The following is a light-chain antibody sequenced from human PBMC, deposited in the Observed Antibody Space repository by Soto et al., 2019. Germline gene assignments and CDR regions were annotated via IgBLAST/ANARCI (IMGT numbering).Light chain of an antibody. Sequence: DIQLTQSPSFLSASVGDRVTITCRASQGISSHLAWYQQKAGKAPKLLIYAASTLQSGVPSRFSGSGSGTEFTLTISSLQPEDFATYYCQQLNVYPVTFGQGTKVEIK. CDR3: QQLNVYPVT. J-gene: IGKJ1*01. CDR2: AAS. CDR1: QGISSH. V-gene: IGKV1-9*01.